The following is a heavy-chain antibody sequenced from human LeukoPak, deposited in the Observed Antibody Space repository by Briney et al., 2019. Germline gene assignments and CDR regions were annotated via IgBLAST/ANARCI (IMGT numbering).Heavy chain of an antibody. CDR1: GFTFSSYG. CDR2: IRFDGSNK. V-gene: IGHV3-30*02. Sequence: RGSLRLSCAASGFTFSSYGMHWVRQAPGKGLEWVAFIRFDGSNKYYTNSVKGRFTISRDNSKNMLYLQMNSLRAEDTAVYYYAKPHFDYWGQGTLVTVSS. J-gene: IGHJ4*02. CDR3: AKPHFDY.